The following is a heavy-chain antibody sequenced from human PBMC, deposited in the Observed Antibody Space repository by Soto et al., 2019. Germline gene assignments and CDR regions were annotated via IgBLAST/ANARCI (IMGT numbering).Heavy chain of an antibody. D-gene: IGHD5-18*01. CDR1: GFTFSSYA. J-gene: IGHJ6*02. Sequence: QVQLVESGGGVVQPGRSLRLSCAASGFTFSSYAMHWVRQAPGKGLEWVAVISYDGSNKYYADSVKGRFTISRDNSKNTMYLQMNSLRAEDTAVYYCARDGYSYAAYGMDVWGQGTTVTVSS. CDR2: ISYDGSNK. CDR3: ARDGYSYAAYGMDV. V-gene: IGHV3-30-3*01.